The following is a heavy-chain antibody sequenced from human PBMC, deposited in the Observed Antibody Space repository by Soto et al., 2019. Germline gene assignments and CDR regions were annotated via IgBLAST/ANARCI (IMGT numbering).Heavy chain of an antibody. CDR3: ARFSPPRKSYDSNPGWFAP. V-gene: IGHV4-59*01. D-gene: IGHD3-22*01. CDR2: VSSTGST. CDR1: GGSLNSYY. Sequence: SETLSLTCTVSGGSLNSYYWTWIRHSPGKGLEWIGYVSSTGSTNYNPSLKSRLTMSLDTSTNEVSLSLTSVTAADAAVYFCARFSPPRKSYDSNPGWFAPWGQGIMVTVS. J-gene: IGHJ5*02.